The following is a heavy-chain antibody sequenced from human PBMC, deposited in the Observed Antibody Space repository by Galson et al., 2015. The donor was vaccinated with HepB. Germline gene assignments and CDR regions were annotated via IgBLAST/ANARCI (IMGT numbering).Heavy chain of an antibody. CDR2: IKSKTDGGTT. CDR1: GFTFSNAW. Sequence: SLRLSCAASGFTFSNAWMSWVRQAPGKGLEWVGRIKSKTDGGTTDYVAPVKGRFTISREDSKNTLYLQMNSLKTEGTAVYYCTICSGGSCYHFVYWGQGTLVTVSS. CDR3: TICSGGSCYHFVY. V-gene: IGHV3-15*01. D-gene: IGHD2-15*01. J-gene: IGHJ4*02.